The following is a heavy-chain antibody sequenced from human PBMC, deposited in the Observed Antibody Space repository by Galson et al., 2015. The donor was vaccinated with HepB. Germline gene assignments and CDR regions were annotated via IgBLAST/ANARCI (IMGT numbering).Heavy chain of an antibody. J-gene: IGHJ2*01. Sequence: TLSLTCTVSGGSLSSGDYYWSWIRQSPGKGLEWIGYIYYTGSTFYNPSLESRVSISVESSKIHFSLRLSSVTAADTAVYYCARGYCGAGSCYWYFDVWGRGTLVTVPS. V-gene: IGHV4-30-4*01. CDR1: GGSLSSGDYY. CDR2: IYYTGST. D-gene: IGHD2-15*01. CDR3: ARGYCGAGSCYWYFDV.